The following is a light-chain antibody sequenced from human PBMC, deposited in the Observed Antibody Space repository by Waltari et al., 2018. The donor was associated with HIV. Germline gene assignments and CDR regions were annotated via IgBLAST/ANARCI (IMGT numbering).Light chain of an antibody. V-gene: IGLV5-45*03. J-gene: IGLJ3*02. CDR3: MIWHTNTWV. CDR2: YNSDSDT. Sequence: QTVLTQPSSLSASPGASASLTCTLRSGINVDTFSFYWYQQKPGTPPQYLLRYNSDSDTEQGCGVSSRFAGSKDNSANAGMLLISGLQSEDEADYYCMIWHTNTWVFGGGTKLTVL. CDR1: SGINVDTFS.